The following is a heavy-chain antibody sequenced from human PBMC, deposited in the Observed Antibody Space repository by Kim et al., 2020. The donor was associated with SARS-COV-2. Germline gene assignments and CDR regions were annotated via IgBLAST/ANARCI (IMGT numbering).Heavy chain of an antibody. D-gene: IGHD3-9*01. CDR3: ARLHYDILTGYLHGSYYFDY. CDR1: GGSFSGYY. V-gene: IGHV4-34*01. CDR2: INHSGST. J-gene: IGHJ4*02. Sequence: SETLSLTCAVYGGSFSGYYWSWIRQPPGKGLEWIGEINHSGSTNYNPSLKSRVTISVDTSKNQFSLKLSSVTAADTAVYYCARLHYDILTGYLHGSYYFDYWGQGTLVTVSS.